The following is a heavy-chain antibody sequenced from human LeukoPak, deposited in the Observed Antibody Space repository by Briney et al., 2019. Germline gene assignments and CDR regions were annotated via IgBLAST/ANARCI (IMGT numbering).Heavy chain of an antibody. CDR2: IIPILGIA. Sequence: VKVSCKAXGXTFTSYEINWVRQAPGQGLEWMGRIIPILGIANYAQKFQGRVTITADKSTSTAYMELSSLRSEDTAVYYCAREGGGLDYYDSSGAVDYWGQGTLVTVSS. J-gene: IGHJ4*02. D-gene: IGHD3-22*01. V-gene: IGHV1-69*04. CDR3: AREGGGLDYYDSSGAVDY. CDR1: GXTFTSYE.